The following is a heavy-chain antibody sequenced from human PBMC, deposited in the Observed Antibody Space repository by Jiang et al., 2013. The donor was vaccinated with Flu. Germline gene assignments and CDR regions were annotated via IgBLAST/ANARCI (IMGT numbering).Heavy chain of an antibody. V-gene: IGHV4-39*01. Sequence: SGPGLVKPSETLSLTCTVSGGSISSSSYYWGWIRQPPGKGLEWIGSIYYSGSTYYNPSLKSRVTISVDTSKNQFSLKLSSVTAADTAVYYCASNFHEAHFDWAESLDYWGQGTLVTVSS. CDR3: ASNFHEAHFDWAESLDY. CDR1: GGSISSSSYY. D-gene: IGHD3-9*01. CDR2: IYYSGST. J-gene: IGHJ4*02.